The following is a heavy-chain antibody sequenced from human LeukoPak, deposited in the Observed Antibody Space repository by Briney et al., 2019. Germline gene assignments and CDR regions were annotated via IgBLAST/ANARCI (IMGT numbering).Heavy chain of an antibody. Sequence: QTGGSLRLSCAASGFTFSSYAMHWVRQAPGKGLEWVAVISYDGSNKYYADSVKGRFTISRDNSKNTLYLQMNSLRAEDTAVYYCAREVGYSPIFDYWGQGTLVTVSS. J-gene: IGHJ4*02. CDR3: AREVGYSPIFDY. D-gene: IGHD6-13*01. CDR2: ISYDGSNK. CDR1: GFTFSSYA. V-gene: IGHV3-30-3*01.